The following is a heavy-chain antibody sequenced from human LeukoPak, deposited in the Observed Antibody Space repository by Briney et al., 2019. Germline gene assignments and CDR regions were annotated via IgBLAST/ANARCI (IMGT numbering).Heavy chain of an antibody. V-gene: IGHV4-59*01. D-gene: IGHD4-17*01. CDR3: ARDRGDLGFDY. J-gene: IGHJ4*02. CDR2: IYYSGST. CDR1: GGSISSYY. Sequence: SETLSLTCTVYGGSISSYYWSWIRQPPGKGLEWIGYIYYSGSTNYNPSLKSRVTISVDTSKNQFSLKLSSVTAADTAVYYCARDRGDLGFDYWGQGNLVTVSS.